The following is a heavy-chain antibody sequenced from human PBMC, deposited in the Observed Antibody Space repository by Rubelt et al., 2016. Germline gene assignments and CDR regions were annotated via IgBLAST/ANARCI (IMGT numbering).Heavy chain of an antibody. V-gene: IGHV3-23*01. CDR3: ASAQLGDYYYGMDV. CDR1: EFTFSTYA. J-gene: IGHJ6*02. Sequence: GSGGGLVQPGGSLRLSCVPSEFTFSTYAMNWVRQAPGKGLEWVSSISGADGSTYYADSVKGRFTISRDNSKNTLYLQMNSLRAEDTAVYYCASAQLGDYYYGMDVWGQGTTVTVSS. D-gene: IGHD6-6*01. CDR2: ISGADGST.